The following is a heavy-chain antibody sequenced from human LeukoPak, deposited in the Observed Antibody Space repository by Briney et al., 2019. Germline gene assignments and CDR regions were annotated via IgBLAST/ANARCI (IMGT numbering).Heavy chain of an antibody. CDR3: ARHFGSFDH. Sequence: PSETLSLTCTVSGGSISSSGYYWGWIRQPPGKGLEWIGSIYYSGSTYYNPSLKSRVTISVDTSKNQFSLKLSSVTAADTAVYYCARHFGSFDHWGQGTLVTASS. D-gene: IGHD3-10*01. CDR2: IYYSGST. J-gene: IGHJ4*02. V-gene: IGHV4-39*01. CDR1: GGSISSSGYY.